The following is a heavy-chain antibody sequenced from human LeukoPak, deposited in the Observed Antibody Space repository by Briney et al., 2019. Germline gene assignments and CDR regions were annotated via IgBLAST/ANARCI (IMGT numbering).Heavy chain of an antibody. J-gene: IGHJ3*02. D-gene: IGHD4-23*01. CDR1: GGSFSRYY. V-gene: IGHV4-34*01. CDR3: ARTTVVTPSAFDI. Sequence: SETLSLTCAVYGGSFSRYYWSWIRQPPGKGLEWVGEINHSGSTNYNPSLKSRVTISVDTSKNQFSLKLSSVTAADTAVYYCARTTVVTPSAFDIWGQGTMVTVSS. CDR2: INHSGST.